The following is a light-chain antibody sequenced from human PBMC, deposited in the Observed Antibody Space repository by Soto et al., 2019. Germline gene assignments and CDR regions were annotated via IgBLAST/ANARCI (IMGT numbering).Light chain of an antibody. CDR1: QSVRDN. V-gene: IGKV3-15*01. J-gene: IGKJ4*01. CDR2: GTS. Sequence: ETVMTQSPVTLSVSPGERATLSCRASQSVRDNLAWYQQKPGQPPRLLIYGTSTRATGIPARFSGSGSGTEFTLTISSLQSEDFAVYYCQQYNNWPLTFCGGTKVEIK. CDR3: QQYNNWPLT.